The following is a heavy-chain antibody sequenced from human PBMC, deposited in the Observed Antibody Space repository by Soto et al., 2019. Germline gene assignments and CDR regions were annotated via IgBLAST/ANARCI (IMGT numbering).Heavy chain of an antibody. D-gene: IGHD1-1*01. V-gene: IGHV4-59*12. CDR1: GGSISSYY. Sequence: SETLSLTCTVSGGSISSYYWSWIRQPPGKGLEWIGYIYYSGSTNYNPSLKSRVTISVDTSKNQFSLKLSSVTAADTAVYYCARESNWNWFSPWGQGTLVTVSS. J-gene: IGHJ5*02. CDR2: IYYSGST. CDR3: ARESNWNWFSP.